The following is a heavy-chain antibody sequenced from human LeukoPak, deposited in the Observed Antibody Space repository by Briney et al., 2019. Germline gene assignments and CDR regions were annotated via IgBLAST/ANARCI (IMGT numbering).Heavy chain of an antibody. D-gene: IGHD3-10*01. Sequence: ASVKVSCKASGYTFTSYDINWVRQATGQGLEWMGWMNPNSGNTGYAQKFQGRVTMTRNTSISTAYMELSSLRSEDTAVYYCARGPSYGSGSYYNYYYYMDVWGKGTTVTISS. CDR3: ARGPSYGSGSYYNYYYYMDV. CDR1: GYTFTSYD. V-gene: IGHV1-8*01. J-gene: IGHJ6*03. CDR2: MNPNSGNT.